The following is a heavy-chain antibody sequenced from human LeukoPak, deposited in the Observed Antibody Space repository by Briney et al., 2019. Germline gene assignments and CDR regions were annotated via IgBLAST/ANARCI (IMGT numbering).Heavy chain of an antibody. CDR1: GGTFSSYA. J-gene: IGHJ6*02. CDR2: IIPIFGTA. D-gene: IGHD5-12*01. V-gene: IGHV1-69*13. CDR3: ARCGYSGYGNDDYYYGMDV. Sequence: SVKVSCKASGGTFSSYAISWVRQAPGQGLEWMGGIIPIFGTANYAQKFQGRVTITADESTSTAYMELSSLGSEDTAVYYCARCGYSGYGNDDYYYGMDVWGQGTTVTVSS.